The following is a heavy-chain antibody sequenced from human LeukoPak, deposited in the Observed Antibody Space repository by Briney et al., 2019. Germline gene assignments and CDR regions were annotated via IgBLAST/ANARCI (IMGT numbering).Heavy chain of an antibody. CDR3: ARGKTYYYGSGSYGPPFDY. V-gene: IGHV4-34*01. CDR2: INHSGST. J-gene: IGHJ4*02. CDR1: GGSFSGYY. Sequence: SETLSLTCAVYGGSFSGYYWSGIRQPPGKGLEWIGEINHSGSTNYNPPLKSRVAISVDTSKNQFSLKLSSVTAADTAVYYCARGKTYYYGSGSYGPPFDYWGQGTLVTVSS. D-gene: IGHD3-10*01.